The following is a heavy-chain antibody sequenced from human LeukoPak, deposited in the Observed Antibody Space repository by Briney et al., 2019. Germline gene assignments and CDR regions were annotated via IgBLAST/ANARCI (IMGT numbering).Heavy chain of an antibody. CDR1: GFTFSIAS. J-gene: IGHJ4*02. CDR2: IKTKTDGGTT. V-gene: IGHV3-15*01. Sequence: PGGSLRLSCAASGFTFSIASMSWVRQALGKGLEWVGQIKTKTDGGTTDHAAPVKGRFTISRDDSKNTLYLQMSSLKTEDTAVYYCTTHRGYSSSPTFDYWGQGTLVTVSS. CDR3: TTHRGYSSSPTFDY. D-gene: IGHD6-13*01.